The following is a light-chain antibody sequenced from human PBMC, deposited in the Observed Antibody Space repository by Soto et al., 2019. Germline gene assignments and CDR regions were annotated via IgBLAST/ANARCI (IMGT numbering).Light chain of an antibody. CDR1: SSNVGNNF. CDR3: ETWDSRLSAGV. Sequence: QSVLTQPPSLSAAPGQNVTISCSVSSSNVGNNFVSWYQQLPGAAPKFLIYDDSKRPSGIPDRFSGSKTGSSATLAITGLQPGDEADYYCETWDSRLSAGVFGTGTKVTVL. J-gene: IGLJ1*01. V-gene: IGLV1-51*01. CDR2: DDS.